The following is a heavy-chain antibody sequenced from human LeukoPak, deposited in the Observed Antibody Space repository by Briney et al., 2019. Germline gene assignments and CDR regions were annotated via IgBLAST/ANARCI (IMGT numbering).Heavy chain of an antibody. CDR3: ARDRYCSGDGCSFPSAFDI. CDR2: IHSTGST. D-gene: IGHD2-15*01. V-gene: IGHV4-59*01. Sequence: PETLSLTCTVSGGSISNYFWSWIRQPPGKGLEWIAYIHSTGSTNYNPSLKSRVTISVDTSKNQFSLKLNSVTAADTAVYYCARDRYCSGDGCSFPSAFDIWGQGAMVTVSS. J-gene: IGHJ3*02. CDR1: GGSISNYF.